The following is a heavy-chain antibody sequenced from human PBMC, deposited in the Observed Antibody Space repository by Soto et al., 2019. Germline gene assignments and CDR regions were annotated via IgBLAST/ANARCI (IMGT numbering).Heavy chain of an antibody. CDR2: IYYSGST. D-gene: IGHD3-3*01. CDR3: ARTSGYDFWSGYPPV. CDR1: GGSISSYY. Sequence: SETLSLTCTVSGGSISSYYWSWIRQPPGKGLERIGYIYYSGSTNYNPSLKSRVTISVDTSKNQFSLKLSSVTAADTAVYYCARTSGYDFWSGYPPVWGKGTTVTVSS. J-gene: IGHJ6*04. V-gene: IGHV4-59*01.